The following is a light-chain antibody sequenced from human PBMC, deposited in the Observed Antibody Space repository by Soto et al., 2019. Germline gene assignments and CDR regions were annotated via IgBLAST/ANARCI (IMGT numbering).Light chain of an antibody. CDR1: QDISNY. CDR3: QQYDNLPIT. V-gene: IGKV1-33*01. CDR2: DAS. J-gene: IGKJ5*01. Sequence: DIQMTQSPSSLSAYVGDRVIITCQASQDISNYLNWYQQKPGKAPKLLIYDASNLETGVPSRFSGSGSATDFTFTINSLQPEDIATYYCQQYDNLPITFGQGTRLEIK.